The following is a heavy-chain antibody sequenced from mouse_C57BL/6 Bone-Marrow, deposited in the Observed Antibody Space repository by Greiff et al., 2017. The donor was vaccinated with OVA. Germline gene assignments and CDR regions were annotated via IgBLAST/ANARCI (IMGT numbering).Heavy chain of an antibody. Sequence: QVTLKVSGPGILQSSQTLSLTCSFSGFSLSTSGMGVSWIRQPSGKGLEWLAHIYWDDDKRYNPSLKSRLTISKDTSRNQVFLKITSVDTADTATYYCARSYYSNYEGTSYYAMDYWGQGTSVTVSS. D-gene: IGHD2-5*01. CDR3: ARSYYSNYEGTSYYAMDY. CDR2: IYWDDDK. J-gene: IGHJ4*01. CDR1: GFSLSTSGMG. V-gene: IGHV8-12*01.